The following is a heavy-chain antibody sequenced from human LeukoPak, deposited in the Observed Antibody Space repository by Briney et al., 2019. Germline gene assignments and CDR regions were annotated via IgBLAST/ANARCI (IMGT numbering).Heavy chain of an antibody. CDR3: TTGPYNWND. V-gene: IGHV3-15*01. CDR2: IKRTTDGRTP. Sequence: PGGSLRLSCAVSGFTFSDAWVSWVPQAPGKGLEWVGSIKRTTDGRTPDYAAPVNGRFTISRDDSKNTLFLQMNSLKTGDTAVYYCTTGPYNWNDWGQGTLVAVSS. D-gene: IGHD1-1*01. CDR1: GFTFSDAW. J-gene: IGHJ1*01.